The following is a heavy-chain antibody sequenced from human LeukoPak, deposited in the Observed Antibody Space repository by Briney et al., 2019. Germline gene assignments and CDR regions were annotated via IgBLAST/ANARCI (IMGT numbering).Heavy chain of an antibody. CDR1: GGSISSGGYY. CDR2: IYYSGST. D-gene: IGHD3-3*01. V-gene: IGHV4-31*03. Sequence: SETLSLTCTVSGGSISSGGYYWSWIRQHPGKGLEWIGYIYYSGSTYYNPSLKSRVTISVDTSKNQFSLKLSSVTAADTAVYYCARGHYDFWSGQVLSYYLDYWGQGTLVTVSS. CDR3: ARGHYDFWSGQVLSYYLDY. J-gene: IGHJ4*02.